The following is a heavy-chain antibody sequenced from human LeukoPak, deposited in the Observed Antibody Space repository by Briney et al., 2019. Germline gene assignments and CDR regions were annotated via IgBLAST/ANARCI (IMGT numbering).Heavy chain of an antibody. CDR1: GFTFSSYA. CDR2: ISYDGSNK. CDR3: ARERYYYGSGSYDY. J-gene: IGHJ4*02. V-gene: IGHV3-30-3*01. Sequence: PGGSLRLSCAASGFTFSSYAMHWVRQAPGKGLEWVAVISYDGSNKYYADSVKGRFTISRDNSKNTLYLQMNSLRAEDTAVYYCARERYYYGSGSYDYWGQGTLVTVSS. D-gene: IGHD3-10*01.